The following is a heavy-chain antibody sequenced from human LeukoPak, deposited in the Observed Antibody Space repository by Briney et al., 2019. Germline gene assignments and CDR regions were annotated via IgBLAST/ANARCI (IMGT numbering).Heavy chain of an antibody. J-gene: IGHJ4*02. CDR1: GFTFGDYA. V-gene: IGHV3-49*03. CDR3: TRAVSGWHQPPLYYFDY. CDR2: IRSKAYGGTT. Sequence: PGGSLRLSCTASGFTFGDYAMSWFRQAPGKGLEWVGFIRSKAYGGTTEYAASVKGRFTISRDDSKSIAYLQMNSLKTEDTAVYYCTRAVSGWHQPPLYYFDYGGQGTLVTVSS. D-gene: IGHD6-25*01.